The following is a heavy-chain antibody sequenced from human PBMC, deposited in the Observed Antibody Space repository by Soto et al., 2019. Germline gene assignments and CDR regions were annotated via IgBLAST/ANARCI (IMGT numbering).Heavy chain of an antibody. CDR2: IRSKAYGGTT. CDR1: GFTFGDYA. CDR3: TSARVTIFGVVTSPIDY. J-gene: IGHJ4*02. D-gene: IGHD3-3*01. V-gene: IGHV3-49*03. Sequence: GGSLRLSCTASGFTFGDYAMSWFRQAPGKGLEWVGFIRSKAYGGTTEYAASVKGRFTISRDDSKSIAYLQMNSLKTEDTAVYYCTSARVTIFGVVTSPIDYWGQGTLVTVSS.